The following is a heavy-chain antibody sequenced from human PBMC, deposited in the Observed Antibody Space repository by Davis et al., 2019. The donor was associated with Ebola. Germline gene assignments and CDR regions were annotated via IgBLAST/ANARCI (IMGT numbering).Heavy chain of an antibody. CDR3: ARDPLLYCSGGSCPALASY. D-gene: IGHD2-15*01. CDR2: IIPIIGIT. V-gene: IGHV1-69*04. Sequence: AASVKVSCKASGGTFSSYTVSWVRQAPGQGLEWMGRIIPIIGITSYAQKFQGRVTITADESTSTAYMELSSLRSEDTAVYYCARDPLLYCSGGSCPALASYWGQGTLVTVSS. CDR1: GGTFSSYT. J-gene: IGHJ4*02.